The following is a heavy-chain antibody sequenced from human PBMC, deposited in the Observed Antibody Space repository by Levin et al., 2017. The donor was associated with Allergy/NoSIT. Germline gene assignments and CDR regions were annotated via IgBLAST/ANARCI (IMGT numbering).Heavy chain of an antibody. CDR2: ISGSGGST. D-gene: IGHD3-22*01. CDR3: AKSAVYYDSSGYYYEFCYFDY. J-gene: IGHJ4*02. CDR1: GFTFSSYA. Sequence: PGGSLRLSCAASGFTFSSYAMSWVRQAPGKGLEWVSAISGSGGSTYYADSVKGRFTISRDNSKNTLYLQMNSLRAEDTAVYYCAKSAVYYDSSGYYYEFCYFDYWGQGTLVTVSS. V-gene: IGHV3-23*01.